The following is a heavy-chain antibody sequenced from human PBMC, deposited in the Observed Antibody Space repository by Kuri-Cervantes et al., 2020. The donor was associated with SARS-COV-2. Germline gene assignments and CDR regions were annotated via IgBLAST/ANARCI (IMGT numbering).Heavy chain of an antibody. CDR2: IYSSGST. CDR3: AGMTTVTTSYYGMDV. V-gene: IGHV4-59*08. D-gene: IGHD4-11*01. J-gene: IGHJ6*02. Sequence: AESLSLTCTLTGGSLSSYYWRWFRQPPGKGLEWIGYIYSSGSTNYNPSLKSRVTISVDTSKNQFSLKLSSVTAADTAVYYCAGMTTVTTSYYGMDVWGQGTTVTVSS. CDR1: GGSLSSYY.